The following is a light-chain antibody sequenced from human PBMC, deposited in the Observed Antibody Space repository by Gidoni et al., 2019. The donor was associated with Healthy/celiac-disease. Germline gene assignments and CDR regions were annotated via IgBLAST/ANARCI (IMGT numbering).Light chain of an antibody. J-gene: IGKJ1*01. Sequence: DVVMTQSPLSLPVTLGQPASISCRSSQSIVYSDGNTYLNWCQQRPGQSPRRLIYKVSNRDSGVPDRFSGSGSGTDFTLKISRVEAEDVGVYYCMQGTHWRTFGQGTKVEIK. CDR2: KVS. CDR1: QSIVYSDGNTY. V-gene: IGKV2-30*01. CDR3: MQGTHWRT.